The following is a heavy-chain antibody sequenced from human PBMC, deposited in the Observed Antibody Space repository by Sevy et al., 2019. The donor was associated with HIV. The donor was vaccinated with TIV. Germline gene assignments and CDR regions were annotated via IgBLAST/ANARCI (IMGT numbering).Heavy chain of an antibody. CDR1: GDSVSTYSAA. D-gene: IGHD3-10*01. CDR2: TYYKSKWYN. CDR3: ARESRWFFFHFDY. Sequence: KQSQTLSLTCAISGDSVSTYSAAWNWIRQSPSRGLEWLGRTYYKSKWYNDYALYVKSRISINPDTPKNQVSLQLNSVTPEDTAVYYCARESRWFFFHFDYWGQGTLVTVSS. J-gene: IGHJ4*02. V-gene: IGHV6-1*01.